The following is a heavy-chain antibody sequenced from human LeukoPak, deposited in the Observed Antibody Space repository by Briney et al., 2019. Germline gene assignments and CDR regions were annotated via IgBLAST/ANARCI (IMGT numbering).Heavy chain of an antibody. CDR3: ARAGGYSNYVNYFDY. Sequence: PGASVKVSCKASGYTFTSYYMHWVRQAPGQGLEWMGIINPSGGSTSYAQKFQGRVTMTRDTSTSTVYMELNSLRAEDTAVYYCARAGGYSNYVNYFDYWGQGTLVTVSS. CDR1: GYTFTSYY. D-gene: IGHD4-11*01. J-gene: IGHJ4*02. CDR2: INPSGGST. V-gene: IGHV1-46*01.